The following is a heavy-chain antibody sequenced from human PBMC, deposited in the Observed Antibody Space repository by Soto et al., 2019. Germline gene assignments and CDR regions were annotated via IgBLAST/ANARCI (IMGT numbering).Heavy chain of an antibody. CDR2: IFHSGNS. J-gene: IGHJ6*02. Sequence: SETLSLTCAVSGSSMSGFYWGWVRQPPGKGLEWIGSIFHSGNSYYNPSLKSRVILSVDTSKNQFSLNLTAAIAADTAVYYCAREDDGMDVWGQGTPVTVSS. CDR3: AREDDGMDV. CDR1: GSSMSGFY. V-gene: IGHV4-38-2*02.